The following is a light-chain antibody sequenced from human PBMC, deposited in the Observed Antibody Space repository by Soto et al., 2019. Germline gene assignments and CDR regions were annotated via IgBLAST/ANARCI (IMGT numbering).Light chain of an antibody. V-gene: IGKV3-11*01. CDR1: QTVSSY. CDR3: QQRSNWPPLYT. CDR2: DAS. Sequence: EIVLTQSPATLSLSPGERVTLSCRASQTVSSYLAWYQQKPGLAPRLLIYDASKRASGIPARFSGSGSGTDFTLTISSLEPEDFAVYFCQQRSNWPPLYTFGQGTKLEIK. J-gene: IGKJ2*01.